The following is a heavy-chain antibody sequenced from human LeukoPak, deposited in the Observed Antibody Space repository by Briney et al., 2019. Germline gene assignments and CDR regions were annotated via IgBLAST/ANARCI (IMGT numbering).Heavy chain of an antibody. CDR1: GFTFSSYW. J-gene: IGHJ4*02. CDR2: INTDGSST. D-gene: IGHD5-18*01. V-gene: IGHV3-74*01. CDR3: ARGGYSYGPHTADEIDY. Sequence: GGSLRLSCAASGFTFSSYWMHWVRQAPGKGLVWVSRINTDGSSTSYADSVKGRFTISRDNAKNTLYLQMNSLRAEDTAVYYCARGGYSYGPHTADEIDYWGQGTLVTVSS.